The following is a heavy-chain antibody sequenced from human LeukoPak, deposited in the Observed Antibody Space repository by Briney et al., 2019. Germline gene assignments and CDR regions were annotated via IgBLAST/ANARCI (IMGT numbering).Heavy chain of an antibody. J-gene: IGHJ4*02. CDR2: ISAYNGNT. CDR3: ARDAYSTGWDY. V-gene: IGHV1-18*01. D-gene: IGHD6-25*01. Sequence: ASVKVSCRASGYTFTSYGISWVRQAPGQGLEWMGRISAYNGNTNYAQKLQGRVTMTTDTSTSTAYMELRSLRSDDTAVYYCARDAYSTGWDYWGQGTLVTVSS. CDR1: GYTFTSYG.